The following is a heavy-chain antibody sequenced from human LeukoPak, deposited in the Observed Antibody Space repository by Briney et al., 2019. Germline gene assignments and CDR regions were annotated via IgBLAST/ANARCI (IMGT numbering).Heavy chain of an antibody. CDR3: ARGRDSSAHGAFDI. CDR2: INPNSGGT. Sequence: ASVKVSCKASGYTFTGYYMHWVQQAPGQGLEWMGWINPNSGGTNYAQKFQGRVTMTRDTSISTAYMELSRLRSDDTAVYYCARGRDSSAHGAFDIWGQGTMVTVSS. D-gene: IGHD3-22*01. CDR1: GYTFTGYY. V-gene: IGHV1-2*02. J-gene: IGHJ3*02.